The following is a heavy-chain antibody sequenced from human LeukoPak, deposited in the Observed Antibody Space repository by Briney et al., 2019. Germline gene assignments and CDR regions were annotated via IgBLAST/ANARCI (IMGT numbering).Heavy chain of an antibody. V-gene: IGHV3-30*18. D-gene: IGHD3-9*01. CDR3: AKDPTPLRTIFWLNYFDY. J-gene: IGHJ4*02. CDR2: ISYDGSNK. Sequence: GGSLRLSCAASGFTFSSYGIHWVRQAPGQGLEWVAVISYDGSNKYFADSVKGRFTISRDNSKNTLYLQMNSLRAEDTAVYYCAKDPTPLRTIFWLNYFDYWGQGTLVTVSS. CDR1: GFTFSSYG.